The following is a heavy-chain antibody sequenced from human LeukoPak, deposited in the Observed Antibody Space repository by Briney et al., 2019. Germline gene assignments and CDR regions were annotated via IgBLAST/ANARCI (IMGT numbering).Heavy chain of an antibody. CDR3: ARYSSTWTTFDY. V-gene: IGHV4-59*01. CDR1: GGSISSYY. Sequence: SETLSLTCTVSGGSISSYYWSWIRQPPGKGLEWIGYIYYGGSTNYNSSLKSRVTISVDTSTNQFSLKLSSVTAADTAVYYCARYSSTWTTFDYWGQGTLVTVSS. D-gene: IGHD6-13*01. J-gene: IGHJ4*02. CDR2: IYYGGST.